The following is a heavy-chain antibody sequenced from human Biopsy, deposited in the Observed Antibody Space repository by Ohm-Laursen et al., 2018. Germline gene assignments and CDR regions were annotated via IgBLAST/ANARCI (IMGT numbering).Heavy chain of an antibody. CDR2: IFYRGST. J-gene: IGHJ5*02. V-gene: IGHV4-39*01. CDR1: GGSISNNNYY. Sequence: SETLSLTCTVSGGSISNNNYYWGWIRQPPGKGLEWIGSIFYRGSTHYKPSLKSRVNISVDTSKNLFWLKLDSVPAADTAVYYCARDYDTSGYYYVSWGQGTLVTVSS. D-gene: IGHD3-22*01. CDR3: ARDYDTSGYYYVS.